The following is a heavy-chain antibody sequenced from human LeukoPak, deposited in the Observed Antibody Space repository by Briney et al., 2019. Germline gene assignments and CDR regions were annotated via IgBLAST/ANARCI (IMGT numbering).Heavy chain of an antibody. J-gene: IGHJ4*01. Sequence: GSLRLSCAASGFAFDRYTIHWVRQAPGKGLEWVSLIGRRDNNRYYADSVRGRFTISRDNSKNSLYLQMSSLRAEDTAVYYCARDGTAAGLYFDLWGQGTLVTVSS. CDR2: IGRRDNNR. CDR3: ARDGTAAGLYFDL. CDR1: GFAFDRYT. D-gene: IGHD6-13*01. V-gene: IGHV3-48*01.